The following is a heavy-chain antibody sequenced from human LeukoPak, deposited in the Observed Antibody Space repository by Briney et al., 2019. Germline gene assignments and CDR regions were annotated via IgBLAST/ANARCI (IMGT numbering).Heavy chain of an antibody. D-gene: IGHD3-22*01. CDR2: IIPPFGIT. CDR1: GGTFSSYA. J-gene: IGHJ4*02. Sequence: ASDKISSNASGGTFSSYAISWVRQAPRQVLEWMGRIIPPFGITNYAQKFRGRVTITADKSTSTAYMELSSLRSEDAAVYYCARDQDYYDSSGYLGYRGQGTLVTVSS. CDR3: ARDQDYYDSSGYLGY. V-gene: IGHV1-69*04.